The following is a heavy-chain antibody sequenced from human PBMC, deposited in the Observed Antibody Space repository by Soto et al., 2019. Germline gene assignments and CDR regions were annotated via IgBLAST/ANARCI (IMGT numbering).Heavy chain of an antibody. Sequence: SVKVSCKASGGTFSSYAISWVRQAPGQGLEWMGGIIPIFGTTNYAQKFQGRVTITADESTSTAYMELSSLRSEDTAVYYCATEYSSSSRFAFDIWGKGTMVTVSS. V-gene: IGHV1-69*13. J-gene: IGHJ3*02. CDR3: ATEYSSSSRFAFDI. CDR2: IIPIFGTT. CDR1: GGTFSSYA. D-gene: IGHD6-6*01.